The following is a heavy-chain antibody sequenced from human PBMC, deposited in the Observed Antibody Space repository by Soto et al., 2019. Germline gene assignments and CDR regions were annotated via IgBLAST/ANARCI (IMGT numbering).Heavy chain of an antibody. CDR2: IMPFFGTP. Sequence: SVKVSCKASGDTFNIFTFTWVRQAPGQGLEWMGKIMPFFGTPNYAQSFQGRITITADDSTTTVYMELSSLRFDDTAMYYCARDAQGIVGPSNFWGQGTLVTVSS. J-gene: IGHJ4*02. CDR1: GDTFNIFT. CDR3: ARDAQGIVGPSNF. V-gene: IGHV1-69*13. D-gene: IGHD1-26*01.